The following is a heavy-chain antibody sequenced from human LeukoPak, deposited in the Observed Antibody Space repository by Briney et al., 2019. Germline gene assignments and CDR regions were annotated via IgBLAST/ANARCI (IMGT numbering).Heavy chain of an antibody. J-gene: IGHJ3*02. Sequence: GGSLRLSCAASGFTVSSNYMSWVRQAPGKGLEWVSVIYSGGSTYYADSVKGRFTISRDNSKNALYLQMNSLRAEDTAVYYCARDHPTVTKPNAFDIWGQGTMVTVSS. CDR1: GFTVSSNY. CDR3: ARDHPTVTKPNAFDI. D-gene: IGHD4-17*01. V-gene: IGHV3-53*01. CDR2: IYSGGST.